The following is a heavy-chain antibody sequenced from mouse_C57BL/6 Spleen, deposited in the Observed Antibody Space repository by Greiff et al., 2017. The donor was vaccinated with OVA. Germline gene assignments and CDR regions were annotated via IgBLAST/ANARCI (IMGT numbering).Heavy chain of an antibody. J-gene: IGHJ4*01. CDR2: ISSGSSTI. D-gene: IGHD4-1*01. V-gene: IGHV5-17*01. CDR1: GFTFSDYG. Sequence: EVHLVESGGGLVKPGGSLKLSCAASGFTFSDYGMHWVRQAPEKGLEWVAYISSGSSTIYYADTVKGRFTISRDNAKNTLFLQMTSLRSEDTAMYYCATKPLTGTGAMDYWGQGTSVTVSS. CDR3: ATKPLTGTGAMDY.